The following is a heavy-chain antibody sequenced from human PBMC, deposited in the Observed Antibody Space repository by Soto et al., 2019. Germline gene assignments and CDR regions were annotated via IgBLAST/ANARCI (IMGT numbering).Heavy chain of an antibody. Sequence: GGSLRLSCAASGFTFSSYWMSWVRQAPGKGLEWVANIKQDGSEKYYVDSEKGRFTISRDNAKNSLYLQMNSLRAEDTAVYYCVKDRSWVVLVPSAAHFDYWGRGTLVTVSS. J-gene: IGHJ4*01. CDR3: VKDRSWVVLVPSAAHFDY. CDR2: IKQDGSEK. D-gene: IGHD2-2*01. V-gene: IGHV3-7*03. CDR1: GFTFSSYW.